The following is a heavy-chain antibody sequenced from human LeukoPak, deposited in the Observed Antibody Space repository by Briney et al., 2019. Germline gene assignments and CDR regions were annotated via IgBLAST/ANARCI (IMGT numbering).Heavy chain of an antibody. V-gene: IGHV3-33*01. CDR3: ATVSEY. J-gene: IGHJ4*02. Sequence: GGSLRLSCAASGFTFSSYGMHWVRQAPGKGLEWVAVIWYDGSNKYYADSVKGRFTISRDNSKNTVYLQTNGLRAEDTTVYYCATVSEYWGQGTLVTVSS. CDR1: GFTFSSYG. CDR2: IWYDGSNK. D-gene: IGHD1-1*01.